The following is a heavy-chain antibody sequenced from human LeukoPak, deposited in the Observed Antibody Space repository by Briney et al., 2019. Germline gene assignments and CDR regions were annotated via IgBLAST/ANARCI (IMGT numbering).Heavy chain of an antibody. D-gene: IGHD6-19*01. CDR2: ISYDGSNK. V-gene: IGHV3-30-3*01. J-gene: IGHJ4*02. Sequence: GGSLRLSCAASGFTFSSYAMHWVRQAPGKGLEWVADISYDGSNKYYADSVKGRFTISRDNSKNTLYLQMNSLRAEDTAVYYCARDYPSYSSGWTVPDYWGQGTLVTVSS. CDR3: ARDYPSYSSGWTVPDY. CDR1: GFTFSSYA.